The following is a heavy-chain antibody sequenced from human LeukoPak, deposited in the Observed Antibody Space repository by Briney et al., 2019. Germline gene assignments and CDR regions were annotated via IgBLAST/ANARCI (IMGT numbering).Heavy chain of an antibody. CDR2: INHSGST. J-gene: IGHJ3*02. Sequence: SETLSLTCAVYGGSFSGYYWSWIRQPPGKGLEWIGEINHSGSTNYNPSLKSRVTISVDTSKNQFSLKLSSVTAADTAVYYCARDEWAYDSSGYSDAFDIWGQGTMVTVSS. V-gene: IGHV4-34*01. D-gene: IGHD3-22*01. CDR3: ARDEWAYDSSGYSDAFDI. CDR1: GGSFSGYY.